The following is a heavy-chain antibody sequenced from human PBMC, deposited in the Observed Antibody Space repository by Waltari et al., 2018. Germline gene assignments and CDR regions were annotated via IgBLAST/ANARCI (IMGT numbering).Heavy chain of an antibody. CDR1: GGTFSSYA. CDR2: IIPILGIA. V-gene: IGHV1-69*10. D-gene: IGHD2-21*01. Sequence: QVQLVQSGAEVKKPGSSVKVSCKDSGGTFSSYAISWVRQDPGKGLGWMGGIIPILGIANYAQKFQGSFTIPADKSTSTAYMELSSLRSEDTSVYYCARSPPYCGGDCYYPFAYWGQGTLVTVSS. J-gene: IGHJ4*02. CDR3: ARSPPYCGGDCYYPFAY.